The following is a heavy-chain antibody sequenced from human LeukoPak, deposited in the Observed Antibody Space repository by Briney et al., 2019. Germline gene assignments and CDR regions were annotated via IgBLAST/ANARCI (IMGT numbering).Heavy chain of an antibody. CDR3: ARDRYYYDSSGYYYPGPWFDP. J-gene: IGHJ5*02. D-gene: IGHD3-22*01. CDR1: GGSISSYY. Sequence: SETLSLTCTVSGGSISSYYWSWIRQPPGKGLEWIGYIYYSGSTNYNPSLKSRVTISVDTSKNQFSLKLSSVTAADTAVYYCARDRYYYDSSGYYYPGPWFDPWGQGTLVTVSS. V-gene: IGHV4-59*01. CDR2: IYYSGST.